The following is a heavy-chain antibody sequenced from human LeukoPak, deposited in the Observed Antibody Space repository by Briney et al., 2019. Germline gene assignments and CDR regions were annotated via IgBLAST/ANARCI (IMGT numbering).Heavy chain of an antibody. Sequence: GGSLRLSCAASGFTFSSYAMHWVRQAPGKGLEWVAVISYDGSNKYYADSVKGRFTISRDNSKNTLYLQMDSLRAEDTAVYYCTRVRGYSYMARYFDYWGQGTLVTVSS. CDR2: ISYDGSNK. D-gene: IGHD5-18*01. J-gene: IGHJ4*02. CDR1: GFTFSSYA. CDR3: TRVRGYSYMARYFDY. V-gene: IGHV3-30-3*01.